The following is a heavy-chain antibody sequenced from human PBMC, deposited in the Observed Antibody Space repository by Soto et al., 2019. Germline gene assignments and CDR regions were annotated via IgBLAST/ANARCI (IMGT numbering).Heavy chain of an antibody. Sequence: GTSVKLSSKASRVTFSSYAICWVRHDPGQGLEWMGGIIPIFGTANYAQKFQGRVTITADESTSTAYMELSSLRSEDTAVYYCARVGLDTAMEDYYYYGMDVWGQGTTVIVS. CDR3: ARVGLDTAMEDYYYYGMDV. V-gene: IGHV1-69*01. CDR1: RVTFSSYA. D-gene: IGHD5-18*01. J-gene: IGHJ6*02. CDR2: IIPIFGTA.